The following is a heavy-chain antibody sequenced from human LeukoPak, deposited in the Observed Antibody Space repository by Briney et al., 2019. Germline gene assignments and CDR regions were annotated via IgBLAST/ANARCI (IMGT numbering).Heavy chain of an antibody. D-gene: IGHD5-18*01. CDR1: GFTFSSYA. CDR3: AKGDKPVIAMVKFDY. V-gene: IGHV3-23*01. J-gene: IGHJ4*01. Sequence: GGSLSLPCAASGFTFSSYAMSWARQAPGKGLEWVSAISASGGSTYYADSVKGRFTISRDNSKNTLYLQMNSLRAEDTAVYYCAKGDKPVIAMVKFDYWGHGTLVTVSS. CDR2: ISASGGST.